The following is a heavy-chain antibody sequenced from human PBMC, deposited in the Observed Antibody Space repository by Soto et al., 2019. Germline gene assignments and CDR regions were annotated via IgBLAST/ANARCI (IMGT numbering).Heavy chain of an antibody. CDR3: ASLKADFIA. V-gene: IGHV3-33*01. CDR1: GFAFSHYG. CDR2: IWYDGSDK. Sequence: QVQLVESGGGVVQPGRSLRLSCAASGFAFSHYGMHWVRQAPGKGLEWVAVIWYDGSDKDYADSVKGRFTISRDNSNNSLFLQMDRLRAEETAVYYCASLKADFIARGQGTLVSVAS. J-gene: IGHJ4*02. D-gene: IGHD3-3*01.